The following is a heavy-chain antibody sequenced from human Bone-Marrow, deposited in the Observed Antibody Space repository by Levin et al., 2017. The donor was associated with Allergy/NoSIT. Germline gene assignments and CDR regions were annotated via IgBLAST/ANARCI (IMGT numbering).Heavy chain of an antibody. Sequence: GSLRLSCAVYGGSFSGYYWSWIRQPPGKGLEWIGEINHSGSTNYNPSLKSRVTISVDTSKNQFSLKLSSVTAADTAVYYCARGGQVAGTPRLRWFDPWGQGTLVTVSS. D-gene: IGHD6-19*01. V-gene: IGHV4-34*01. J-gene: IGHJ5*02. CDR2: INHSGST. CDR1: GGSFSGYY. CDR3: ARGGQVAGTPRLRWFDP.